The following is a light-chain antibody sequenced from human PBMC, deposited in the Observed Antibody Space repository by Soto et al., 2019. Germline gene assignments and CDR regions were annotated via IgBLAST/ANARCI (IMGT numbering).Light chain of an antibody. Sequence: DIQMTQFPSSLSASVGDRVTITCRASQTISTYLHWYQQQSGKAPKLLLYSASTLQSGVPSRFSGSGSGTDFTLTISKLQHEDFATYPCQQSFSTPRTFGQGTKVQIK. CDR2: SAS. CDR1: QTISTY. CDR3: QQSFSTPRT. J-gene: IGKJ1*01. V-gene: IGKV1-39*01.